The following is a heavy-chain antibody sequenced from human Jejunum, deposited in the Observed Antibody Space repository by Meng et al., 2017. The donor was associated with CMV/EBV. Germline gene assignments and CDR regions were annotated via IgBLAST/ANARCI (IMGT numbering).Heavy chain of an antibody. J-gene: IGHJ4*03. CDR2: FNPNGDVT. V-gene: IGHV1-46*01. CDR3: AREMPMTCYFDQ. CDR1: GFTFTTYF. D-gene: IGHD3-22*01. Sequence: QRVQSVAEMKMPGVSLKLSCETSGFTFTTYFMHWLRQAPGQGLQWMGLFNPNGDVTTYSPRFQGRITLTGDTSTSTLYMELSSLTSDDTAVYYCAREMPMTCYFDQWGQGTLVTVSS.